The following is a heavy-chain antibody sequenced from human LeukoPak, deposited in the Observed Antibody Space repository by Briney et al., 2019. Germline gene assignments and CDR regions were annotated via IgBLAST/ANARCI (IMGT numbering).Heavy chain of an antibody. D-gene: IGHD5-18*01. V-gene: IGHV3-7*03. CDR2: IKKDGSEK. CDR1: GFTFSSYW. J-gene: IGHJ4*02. Sequence: AGGSLRLSCAASGFTFSSYWMSWVRQAPGKGLEWVANIKKDGSEKYYVDSVKGRFTISRDNSKNTLYLQMNSLRAEDTAVYYCARGIYSYGYAIDYWGQGTLVTVSS. CDR3: ARGIYSYGYAIDY.